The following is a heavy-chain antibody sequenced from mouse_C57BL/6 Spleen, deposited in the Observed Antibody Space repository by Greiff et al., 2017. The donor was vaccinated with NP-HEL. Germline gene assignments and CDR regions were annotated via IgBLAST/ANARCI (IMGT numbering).Heavy chain of an antibody. CDR2: IDPETGGT. CDR3: TRYGSLWYFDV. J-gene: IGHJ1*03. V-gene: IGHV1-15*01. CDR1: GYTFTDYE. D-gene: IGHD1-1*01. Sequence: QVQLQQSGAELVRPGASVTLSCKASGYTFTDYEMHWVKQPPVHGLEWIGAIDPETGGTAYNQKFKGKAILTADKSSSTAYMELRSLTSEDSAVYYCTRYGSLWYFDVWGTGTTVTVSS.